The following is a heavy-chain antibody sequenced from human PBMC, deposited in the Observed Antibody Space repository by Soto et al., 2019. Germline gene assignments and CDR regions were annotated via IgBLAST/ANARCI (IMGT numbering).Heavy chain of an antibody. Sequence: SGTLSLTCAVSGGSFRGFYWTCIRQSPGKGLEWLGDINHVGITNYNPSLKSRVSIPVDTSKSQFSLKLSSVTAADTAVYYCARALDCWGGRQQLIAFRGQRSLVTVSA. J-gene: IGHJ1*01. CDR2: INHVGIT. CDR1: GGSFRGFY. D-gene: IGHD2-15*01. CDR3: ARALDCWGGRQQLIAF. V-gene: IGHV4-34*01.